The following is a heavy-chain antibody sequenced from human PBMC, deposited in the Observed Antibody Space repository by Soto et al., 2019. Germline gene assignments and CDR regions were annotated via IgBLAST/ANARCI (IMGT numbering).Heavy chain of an antibody. CDR1: GDIFSRST. V-gene: IGHV1-69*02. CDR2: IIPMLGMS. J-gene: IGHJ4*02. D-gene: IGHD3-10*01. CDR3: ATSYGSGSAHFDS. Sequence: QVQLMQSGTEVTKPGSSVTVSCTASGDIFSRSTLSWVRQAPGQRLEWMGRIIPMLGMSNSALKFQGRLTISADTSTNKVYMHLNSLRSDDTAVYYCATSYGSGSAHFDSWGQGTLVTVSS.